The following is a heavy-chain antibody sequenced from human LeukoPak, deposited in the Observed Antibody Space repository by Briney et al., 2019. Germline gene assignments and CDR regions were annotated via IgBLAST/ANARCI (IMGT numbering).Heavy chain of an antibody. CDR2: ISSSGSTI. CDR1: GFTFSDYY. CDR3: AREGVDDYYDSSGSTTFNWFDP. D-gene: IGHD3-22*01. J-gene: IGHJ5*02. V-gene: IGHV3-11*04. Sequence: GGSLRLSCAASGFTFSDYYMSWIRQAPGKGLEWVSYISSSGSTIYYADSVKGRFTISRDNSKNTLYLQMNSLRAEDTAVYYCAREGVDDYYDSSGSTTFNWFDPWGQGTLVTVSS.